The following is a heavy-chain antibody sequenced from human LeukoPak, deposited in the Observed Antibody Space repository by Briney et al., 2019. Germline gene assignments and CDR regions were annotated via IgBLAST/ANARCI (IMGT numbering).Heavy chain of an antibody. J-gene: IGHJ4*02. D-gene: IGHD6-19*01. CDR3: AREKRTVAGTWVCDY. V-gene: IGHV4-59*01. CDR2: IYYSGST. CDR1: GGSISSYY. Sequence: PSETLSLTCTVSGGSISSYYWSWIRQPPGKGLEWIGYIYYSGSTNYNPSLKGRVTISVDTSKNQFSLKLSSVTAADTAVYYCAREKRTVAGTWVCDYWGQGTLVTVSS.